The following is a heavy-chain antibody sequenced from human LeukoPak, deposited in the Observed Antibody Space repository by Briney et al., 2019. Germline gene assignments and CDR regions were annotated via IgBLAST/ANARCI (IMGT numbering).Heavy chain of an antibody. CDR3: ARDHGGIYYGSGSYYY. CDR2: IYYSGST. Sequence: PSETLSLTCTVSGGSISSSSYYWGWIRQPPGKGLEWIGSIYYSGSTYYNPSLKSRVTISVDTSKNQFSLKLSSVTAADTAVYYCARDHGGIYYGSGSYYYWGQGTLVTVSS. CDR1: GGSISSSSYY. V-gene: IGHV4-39*07. J-gene: IGHJ4*02. D-gene: IGHD3-10*01.